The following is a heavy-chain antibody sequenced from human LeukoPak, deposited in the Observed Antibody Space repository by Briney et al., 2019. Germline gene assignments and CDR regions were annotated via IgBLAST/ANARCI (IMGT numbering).Heavy chain of an antibody. CDR2: VSGGGGGT. J-gene: IGHJ4*02. V-gene: IGHV3-23*01. CDR1: GFTFGDYA. D-gene: IGHD5-12*01. Sequence: GGSLRLSCAGFGFTFGDYAISWVRQAPGKGLEWVSGVSGGGGGTYYADSVKGRFTISRDNSKNTLYLQMNSLTAEDTALYYCAKGSGYDIAGHFDFWGQGTLVTVSS. CDR3: AKGSGYDIAGHFDF.